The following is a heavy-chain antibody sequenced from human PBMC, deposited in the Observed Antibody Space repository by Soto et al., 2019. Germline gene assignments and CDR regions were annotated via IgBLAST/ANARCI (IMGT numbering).Heavy chain of an antibody. V-gene: IGHV3-66*04. CDR1: GFTVSSNY. CDR3: ASQPRYGDPYHFDY. J-gene: IGHJ4*02. Sequence: GGSLRLSCAASGFTVSSNYMSWVRQAPGKGLEWVSVIYSGGSTYYADSVKGRFTISRDNSKNTLYLQMNSLRAEDTAVYYCASQPRYGDPYHFDYWGQGTLVTVSS. CDR2: IYSGGST. D-gene: IGHD4-17*01.